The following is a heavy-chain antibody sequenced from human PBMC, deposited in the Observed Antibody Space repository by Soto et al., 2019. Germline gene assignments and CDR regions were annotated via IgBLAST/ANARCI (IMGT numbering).Heavy chain of an antibody. CDR2: MLYDGSDH. CDR1: GFTFSSYG. J-gene: IGHJ5*02. D-gene: IGHD2-2*01. V-gene: IGHV3-30*03. CDR3: ARDPFEGVRLIPSANLYNWFDP. Sequence: GGSLRLSCAASGFTFSSYGMHWVRQAPGKGLEWVAVMLYDGSDHYYGDSVKGRFTISRDNSRNTLYLQMNSLRAEDTAVYYCARDPFEGVRLIPSANLYNWFDPWGQGTMVTVSS.